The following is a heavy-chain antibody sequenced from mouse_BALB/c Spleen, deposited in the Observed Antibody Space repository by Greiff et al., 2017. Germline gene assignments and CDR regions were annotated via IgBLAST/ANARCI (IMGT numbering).Heavy chain of an antibody. CDR1: GFTFSSYA. V-gene: IGHV5-9-4*01. D-gene: IGHD2-1*01. Sequence: EVMLVESGGGLVKPGGSLKLSCAASGFTFSSYAMSWVRQSPEKRLEWVAEISSGGSYTYYPDTVTGRFTISRDNAKNTLYLEMSSLRSEDTAMYYCARHYGNYPYVYFDYWGQGTTLTVSS. CDR2: ISSGGSYT. CDR3: ARHYGNYPYVYFDY. J-gene: IGHJ2*01.